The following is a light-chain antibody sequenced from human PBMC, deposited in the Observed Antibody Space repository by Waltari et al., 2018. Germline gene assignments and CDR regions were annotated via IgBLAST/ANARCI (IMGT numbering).Light chain of an antibody. J-gene: IGKJ3*01. V-gene: IGKV4-1*01. Sequence: DIVMTQSPDSLSVSLGERATINCKSSQDVLFRTNNKHYLACYQQKPGQPPKLLVYWSSTGAAAVPGRCSGSAAGTYFTLTISLLQPEDVAVYYCVQYYNLPITFGAGTRVDI. CDR2: WSS. CDR3: VQYYNLPIT. CDR1: QDVLFRTNNKHY.